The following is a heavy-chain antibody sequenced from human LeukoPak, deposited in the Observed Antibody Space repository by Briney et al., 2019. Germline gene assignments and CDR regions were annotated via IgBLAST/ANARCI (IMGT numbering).Heavy chain of an antibody. CDR2: MYYTGSS. CDR1: GASISSGTYY. J-gene: IGHJ5*02. V-gene: IGHV4-31*03. D-gene: IGHD3-16*01. CDR3: ARGIPFGGWLDP. Sequence: SETLSLTCTVSGASISSGTYYWSWIRQHPGKGLEWIGYMYYTGSSYYNPSLKSRVTISVDTSKNQFSLKLSSVTSADTAVYYCARGIPFGGWLDPWGQGTLVTVSS.